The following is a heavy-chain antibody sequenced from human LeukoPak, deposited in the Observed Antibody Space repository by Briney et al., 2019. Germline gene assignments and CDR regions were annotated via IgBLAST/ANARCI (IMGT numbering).Heavy chain of an antibody. V-gene: IGHV4-39*07. CDR2: LYYSGST. CDR1: GGSISSSSYY. J-gene: IGHJ4*02. Sequence: SETLSLTCTVSGGSISSSSYYWGWIRPPPGKGLEWIGSLYYSGSTYYNPSLKSRVTISVDTSKNQFSLKLSSVTAADTAVYYCARSDSSGYRFDYWGQGTLVTVSS. D-gene: IGHD3-22*01. CDR3: ARSDSSGYRFDY.